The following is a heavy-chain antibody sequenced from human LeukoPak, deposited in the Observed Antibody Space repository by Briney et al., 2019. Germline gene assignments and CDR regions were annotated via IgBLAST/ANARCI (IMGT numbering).Heavy chain of an antibody. CDR2: IYTSGST. V-gene: IGHV4-61*02. CDR1: GGSISSGSYY. Sequence: SQTLSLTCTLSGGSISSGSYYWSWPRQPAGKGGVGIGRIYTSGSTNYDPSLKSRVTISLDTSKNQSSLKLSSVTAADTAVYYCATGSSWYVDYWGQGTLVTVSS. CDR3: ATGSSWYVDY. D-gene: IGHD6-13*01. J-gene: IGHJ4*02.